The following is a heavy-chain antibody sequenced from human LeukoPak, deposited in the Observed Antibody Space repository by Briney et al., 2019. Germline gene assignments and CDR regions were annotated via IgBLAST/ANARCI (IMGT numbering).Heavy chain of an antibody. Sequence: SKTLSLTCTVSGGSISSYYWSWIRQPPGKGLEWIGYIYYSGSTNYNPSLKSRVTISVDTSKNQFSLKLSSVTAADTAVYYCARCLYSSGWETGAFDIWGQGTMVTVSS. D-gene: IGHD6-19*01. CDR3: ARCLYSSGWETGAFDI. CDR1: GGSISSYY. CDR2: IYYSGST. J-gene: IGHJ3*02. V-gene: IGHV4-59*01.